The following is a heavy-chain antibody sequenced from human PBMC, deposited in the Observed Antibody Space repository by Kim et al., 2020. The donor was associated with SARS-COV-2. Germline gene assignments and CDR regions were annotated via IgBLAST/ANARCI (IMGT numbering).Heavy chain of an antibody. J-gene: IGHJ6*02. D-gene: IGHD1-26*01. CDR3: AREGGSYYYGMDV. CDR2: INGDGSST. V-gene: IGHV3-74*01. Sequence: GGSLRLSCAASGFTFSNNWMHWVRQAPGKGLVWVSRINGDGSSTSYADSVKGRFTISRDNAKNTLYLQMNSLRAEDTAVYYCAREGGSYYYGMDVWGQGT. CDR1: GFTFSNNW.